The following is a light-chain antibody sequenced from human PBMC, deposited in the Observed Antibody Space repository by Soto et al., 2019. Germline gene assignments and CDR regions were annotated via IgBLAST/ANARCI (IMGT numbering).Light chain of an antibody. J-gene: IGKJ1*01. CDR2: DAS. CDR3: QQRSNWPVT. V-gene: IGKV3D-20*02. Sequence: VLTHSRASLSLSPGDRATLSFRASESLVNAYVAWYQQKAGQAPTLLIYDASTRAAGIPDRFSGSGSGTDFTLTISSLEPEDFAVYYCQQRSNWPVTFGQGTKVDI. CDR1: ESLVNAY.